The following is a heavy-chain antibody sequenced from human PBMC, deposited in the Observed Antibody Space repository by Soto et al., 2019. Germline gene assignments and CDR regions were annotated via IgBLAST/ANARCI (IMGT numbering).Heavy chain of an antibody. J-gene: IGHJ4*02. CDR3: ATVSGENCYDF. CDR1: GLTFSDYY. CDR2: ISSSGSTI. D-gene: IGHD5-12*01. Sequence: PGGSLRLSCAASGLTFSDYYMSWIRQAPGKGLEWFSYISSSGSTIYYADSVKGRFTISRDNAKNSLYLQMNSLRAEDTAVYYCATVSGENCYDFWGQGTLVTVSS. V-gene: IGHV3-11*01.